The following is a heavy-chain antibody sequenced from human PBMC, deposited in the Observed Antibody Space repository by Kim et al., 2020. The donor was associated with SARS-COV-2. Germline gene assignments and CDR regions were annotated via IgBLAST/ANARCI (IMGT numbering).Heavy chain of an antibody. CDR1: GFTFSSYA. CDR3: AKDHLCSSTSCHFDD. Sequence: GGSLRLSCAASGFTFSSYAMSWVRQAPGKGLEWVSAISGSGGSTYYADSVKGRFTISRDNSKNTLYLQMNSLRAEDTAVYYCAKDHLCSSTSCHFDDWGQGTLGTVSS. D-gene: IGHD2-2*01. J-gene: IGHJ4*02. V-gene: IGHV3-23*01. CDR2: ISGSGGST.